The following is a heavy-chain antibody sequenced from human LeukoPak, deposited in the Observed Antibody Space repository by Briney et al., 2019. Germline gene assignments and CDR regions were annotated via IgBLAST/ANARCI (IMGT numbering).Heavy chain of an antibody. CDR3: ARGDYDYVWGSYRPDAFDI. CDR1: GGSISSSSYY. J-gene: IGHJ3*02. Sequence: PSETLSLTCTVSGGSISSSSYYWGWIRQPPGKGLEWIGSIYLSGSTYYNPSLKSRVTISVDTSKNQFSLKLSSVTAADTAVYYCARGDYDYVWGSYRPDAFDIWGQGTMVTVSS. D-gene: IGHD3-16*02. V-gene: IGHV4-39*07. CDR2: IYLSGST.